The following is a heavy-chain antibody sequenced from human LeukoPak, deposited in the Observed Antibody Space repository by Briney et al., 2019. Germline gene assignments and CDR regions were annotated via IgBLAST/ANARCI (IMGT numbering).Heavy chain of an antibody. CDR3: ARASSSSWPNYYYYYMDV. J-gene: IGHJ6*03. CDR2: MNPNSGNT. CDR1: GYTFTSYD. D-gene: IGHD6-13*01. V-gene: IGHV1-8*01. Sequence: GASVKVSCKASGYTFTSYDINWVRQATGQGLEWMGWMNPNSGNTGYAQKLQGRVTMTRNTSISTAYMELSSLRSEDTAVYYCARASSSSWPNYYYYYMDVWGKGTTVTVSS.